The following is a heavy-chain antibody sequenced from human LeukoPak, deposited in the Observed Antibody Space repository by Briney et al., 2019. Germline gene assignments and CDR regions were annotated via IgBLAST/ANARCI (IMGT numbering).Heavy chain of an antibody. V-gene: IGHV1-2*02. CDR3: ARAYSSSFHAPLRY. CDR2: INPNTGDT. Sequence: ASVKVSCKASGGTFSSYAISWVRQAPGQGLEWMGWINPNTGDTDYVQNFQGRVTMTRDTSISTAYMELSRLRSDDTAVYYCARAYSSSFHAPLRYWGQGTPVTVSS. CDR1: GGTFSSYA. D-gene: IGHD6-6*01. J-gene: IGHJ4*02.